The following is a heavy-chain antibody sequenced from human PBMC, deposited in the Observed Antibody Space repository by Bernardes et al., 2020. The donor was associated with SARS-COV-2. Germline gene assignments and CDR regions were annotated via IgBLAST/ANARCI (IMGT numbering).Heavy chain of an antibody. V-gene: IGHV3-21*01. D-gene: IGHD2-2*01. Sequence: GGSLRLSCVASGYTFSSDSMNWVRQAPGKGLEWVSSISSSSSFKYYAESVKGRFTISRDNAKNSVFLQMNSLRAEDTAVYYCVRDSEVIVPTATAQYYGLDVWGQGTAVSVSS. J-gene: IGHJ6*02. CDR1: GYTFSSDS. CDR3: VRDSEVIVPTATAQYYGLDV. CDR2: ISSSSSFK.